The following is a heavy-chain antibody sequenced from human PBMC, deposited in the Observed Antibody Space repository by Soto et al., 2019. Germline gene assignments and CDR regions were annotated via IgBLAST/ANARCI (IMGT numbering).Heavy chain of an antibody. V-gene: IGHV4-31*03. Sequence: SETLSLTCTVSGGSISSGGYYWSWIRQHPGKGLEWIGYIYYSGSTYYNPSLKSRVTISVDMSKNQFSLKLSSVTAADTAVYYCARGLTIFGARGYYFDYWGQGTLVTVSS. D-gene: IGHD3-3*01. CDR2: IYYSGST. CDR1: GGSISSGGYY. CDR3: ARGLTIFGARGYYFDY. J-gene: IGHJ4*02.